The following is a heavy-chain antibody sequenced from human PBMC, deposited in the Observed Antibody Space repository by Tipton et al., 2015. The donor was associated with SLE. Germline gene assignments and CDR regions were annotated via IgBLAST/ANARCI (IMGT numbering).Heavy chain of an antibody. V-gene: IGHV4-59*01. D-gene: IGHD6-13*01. Sequence: TLSLTCTVSGDSISNYYWNWIRQPPGKGLEWIGYIYSSGSTSYNPSLESRVTVSVDTSKNQFSLKLGSVTAADTAVYFCARFGPFTAAHKNYFDSWGQGTLVTVSS. CDR1: GDSISNYY. J-gene: IGHJ4*02. CDR2: IYSSGST. CDR3: ARFGPFTAAHKNYFDS.